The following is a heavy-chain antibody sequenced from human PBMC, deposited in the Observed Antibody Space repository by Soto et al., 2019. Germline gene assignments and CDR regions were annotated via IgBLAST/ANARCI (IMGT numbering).Heavy chain of an antibody. Sequence: SVKVSCKASGGTFSSYTISWVRQAPGQGLEWMGWIIPIHGIANYAQKFQGRVTITADKSTSTAYMELSSLRSDDTAVYYCASDGVDAFDIWGQGTMVTVSS. J-gene: IGHJ3*02. CDR1: GGTFSSYT. CDR2: IIPIHGIA. V-gene: IGHV1-69*10. CDR3: ASDGVDAFDI.